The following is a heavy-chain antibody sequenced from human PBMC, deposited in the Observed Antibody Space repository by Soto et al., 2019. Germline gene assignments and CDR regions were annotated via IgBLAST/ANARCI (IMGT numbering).Heavy chain of an antibody. V-gene: IGHV4-31*03. CDR2: IYNSGST. CDR1: GGSISSGGYY. Sequence: QVQLQESGPGLVKPSQTLSLTCTVSGGSISSGGYYWSWIRQHPGKGLEWIGYIYNSGSTYYNPSLKSRVTNSVDRSKNHFSLKLSAVTAADTAVYYCARVPLGWSNPIRWGQGTLVTVSS. CDR3: ARVPLGWSNPIR. J-gene: IGHJ4*02. D-gene: IGHD6-19*01.